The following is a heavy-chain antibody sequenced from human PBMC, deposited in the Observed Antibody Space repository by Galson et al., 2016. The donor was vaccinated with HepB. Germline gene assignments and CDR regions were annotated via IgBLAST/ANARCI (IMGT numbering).Heavy chain of an antibody. J-gene: IGHJ4*02. Sequence: SLRLSCAASGFPFSNFWMHWVRQAPGKGLVWVSRINSDGSRTDYADSVKGRFTASRDNTKNTVYLEMNSLRAEDTAVYYCRGWNFDIDYWGQGTLVSVSS. D-gene: IGHD1-7*01. CDR1: GFPFSNFW. V-gene: IGHV3-74*01. CDR3: RGWNFDIDY. CDR2: INSDGSRT.